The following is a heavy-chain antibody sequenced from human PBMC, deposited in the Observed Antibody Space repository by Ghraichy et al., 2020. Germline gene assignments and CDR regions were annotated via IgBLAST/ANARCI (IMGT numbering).Heavy chain of an antibody. V-gene: IGHV3-23*01. Sequence: GGSLRLSCAASGFTFSRYAMSWVRQAPGKGLEWVSTISGSDGSTYYADSVKGRFTISRDNSKNTLYLQTNSLRAEDTAVYYCAKDGGRTLYYFDYWGQGTLVTVSS. CDR1: GFTFSRYA. CDR2: ISGSDGST. J-gene: IGHJ4*02. D-gene: IGHD2-15*01. CDR3: AKDGGRTLYYFDY.